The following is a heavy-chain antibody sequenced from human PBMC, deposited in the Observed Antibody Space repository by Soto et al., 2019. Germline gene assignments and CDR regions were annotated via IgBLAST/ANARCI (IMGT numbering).Heavy chain of an antibody. CDR2: ISSSSSTI. CDR1: GFTFSSYS. V-gene: IGHV3-48*01. CDR3: ARDHIVVVVAATDAFDI. D-gene: IGHD2-15*01. J-gene: IGHJ3*02. Sequence: EVQLVESGGGLVQPGGSLRLSCAASGFTFSSYSMNWVRQAPGKGLEWVSYISSSSSTIYYADSVKGRFTISRDNAKNSLYLQMNGLRAEDTAVYYCARDHIVVVVAATDAFDIWGQGTMVTVSS.